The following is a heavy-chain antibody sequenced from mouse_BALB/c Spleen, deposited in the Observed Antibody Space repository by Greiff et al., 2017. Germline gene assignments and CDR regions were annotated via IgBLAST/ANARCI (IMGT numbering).Heavy chain of an antibody. D-gene: IGHD4-1*01. CDR2: IDPSDSYT. CDR3: TRSSWDEDY. J-gene: IGHJ2*01. Sequence: VQLHQPGAELVKPGASVKMSCKASGYTFTSYWMHWVKQRPGQGLEWIGVIDPSDSYTSYNQKFKGKATLTVDTSSSTAYMQLSSLTSEDSAVYYCTRSSWDEDYWGQGTTLTVSS. CDR1: GYTFTSYW. V-gene: IGHV1S127*01.